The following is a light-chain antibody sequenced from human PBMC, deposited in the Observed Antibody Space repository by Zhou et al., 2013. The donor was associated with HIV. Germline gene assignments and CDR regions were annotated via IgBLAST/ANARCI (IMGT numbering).Light chain of an antibody. CDR1: QSVSTY. V-gene: IGKV3-20*01. Sequence: EIVLTQSPGTLSLSPGERATLSCRASQSVSTYLAWYQQKPGQAPRLLIYAASNRATGIPDRFSGSGSGTDFTLTISRLEPEDFAVYYCQQYGSSLYTFGQGTKLEIK. J-gene: IGKJ2*01. CDR3: QQYGSSLYT. CDR2: AAS.